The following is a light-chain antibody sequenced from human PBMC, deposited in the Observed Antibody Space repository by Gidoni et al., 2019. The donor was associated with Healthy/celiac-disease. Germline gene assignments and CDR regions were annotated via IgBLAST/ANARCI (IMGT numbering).Light chain of an antibody. Sequence: IQMTQSPSSLSASVGERVTITCRASQSISSYLNWYQQKPGKAPKLLIYAASSLQSGVPSRLSGSGSGTDFTLTISRLQPEDFATYYCQQSYSTPLTFGGGTKVEIK. CDR1: QSISSY. CDR3: QQSYSTPLT. J-gene: IGKJ4*01. V-gene: IGKV1-39*01. CDR2: AAS.